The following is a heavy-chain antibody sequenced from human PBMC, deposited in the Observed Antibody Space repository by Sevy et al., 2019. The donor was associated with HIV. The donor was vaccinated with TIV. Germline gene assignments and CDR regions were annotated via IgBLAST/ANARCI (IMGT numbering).Heavy chain of an antibody. CDR3: ARESREFRFDP. CDR2: IWYDGSNK. CDR1: GFNFSNYA. V-gene: IGHV3-33*01. J-gene: IGHJ5*02. Sequence: GVSLRLSCAASGFNFSNYAMHWVRQAPGKGLEWVALIWYDGSNKNYADSNSMKGRFTISRDNSKNTLYLQMNNLRAEDTAVYYCARESREFRFDPWGQGTLVTVSS.